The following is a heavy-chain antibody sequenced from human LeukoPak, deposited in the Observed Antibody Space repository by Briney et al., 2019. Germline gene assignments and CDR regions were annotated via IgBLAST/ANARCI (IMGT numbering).Heavy chain of an antibody. J-gene: IGHJ4*02. Sequence: GGALRRPCAASGVTCSTLDFSWVRQAPRRGLEWVSAISGSGGSTYYADSVKGRFTISRDNSKNTLYLQMNSLRAEDTAVYYCAKGARQLWLRPYYFDYWGQGTLVTVSS. CDR3: AKGARQLWLRPYYFDY. V-gene: IGHV3-23*01. CDR2: ISGSGGST. CDR1: GVTCSTLD. D-gene: IGHD5-18*01.